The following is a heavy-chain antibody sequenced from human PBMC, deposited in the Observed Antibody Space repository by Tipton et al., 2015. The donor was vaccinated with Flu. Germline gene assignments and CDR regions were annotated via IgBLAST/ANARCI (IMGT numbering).Heavy chain of an antibody. D-gene: IGHD6-19*01. J-gene: IGHJ4*02. CDR2: IFHSGTT. V-gene: IGHV4-39*07. CDR1: GGSISSSSYF. CDR3: AKGPYSGDWYRFNY. Sequence: TLSLTCTVSGGSISSSSYFWGWIRQPPGKGLEWIGSIFHSGTTYYNPSLKSRVTISVDTSNNQFSLRLTSVTAADTAVYYCAKGPYSGDWYRFNYWGQGTLVTVSS.